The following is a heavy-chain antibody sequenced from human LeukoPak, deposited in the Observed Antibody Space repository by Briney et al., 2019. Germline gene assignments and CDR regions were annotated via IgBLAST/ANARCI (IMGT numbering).Heavy chain of an antibody. Sequence: PGGSLRLSCAASGFTFDDYAMHWVRQAPGKGLEWVSGMSWNGGSIGYADSVKGRFSISRDNAKNSLYSQMNSLRAEDMALYYCAKGTDYDFWSGYLDWGQGTVVTVSS. J-gene: IGHJ4*02. V-gene: IGHV3-9*03. CDR1: GFTFDDYA. D-gene: IGHD3-3*01. CDR2: MSWNGGSI. CDR3: AKGTDYDFWSGYLD.